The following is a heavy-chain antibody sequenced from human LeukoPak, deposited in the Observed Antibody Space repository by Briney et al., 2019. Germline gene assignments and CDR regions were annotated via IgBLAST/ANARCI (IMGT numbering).Heavy chain of an antibody. CDR3: ATYTHWVAGDV. D-gene: IGHD3-16*01. CDR1: GFTFSDSW. J-gene: IGHJ6*02. CDR2: MNQDGSER. Sequence: GGSLRLSCAASGFTFSDSWMSWVRQAPGKGLEWVANMNQDGSERDYVDSVKGRFTISRDNARNSLYLQMGSLRAEDTAVYYCATYTHWVAGDVWGQGTTVTVSS. V-gene: IGHV3-7*01.